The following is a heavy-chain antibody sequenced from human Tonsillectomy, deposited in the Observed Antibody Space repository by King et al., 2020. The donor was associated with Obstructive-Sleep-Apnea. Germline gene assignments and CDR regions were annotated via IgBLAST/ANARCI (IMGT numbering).Heavy chain of an antibody. V-gene: IGHV4-4*07. CDR3: ASWTVRGLIQEY. D-gene: IGHD3-10*01. J-gene: IGHJ4*02. CDR1: GGSISSYW. CDR2: IHTSGST. Sequence: VQLQESGPGLVKPSETLSLTCTVSGGSISSYWWSWIRQPAGKGMEWIGRIHTSGSTNYNPSLRGRVTMSLDTSKNQLSLKLNSVTAADTAVYFCASWTVRGLIQEYWGQGTLVTVSS.